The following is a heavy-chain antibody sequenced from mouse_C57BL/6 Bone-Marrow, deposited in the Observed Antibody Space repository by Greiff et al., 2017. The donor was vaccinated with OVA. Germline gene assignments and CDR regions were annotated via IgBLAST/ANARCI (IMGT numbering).Heavy chain of an antibody. CDR3: ARGNYSNYAMDY. CDR1: GFTFSSYA. Sequence: EVQLVESGGGLVKPGGSLKLSCAASGFTFSSYAMSWVRQTPEKRLEWVATISDGGSYTYYPDNVKGRFTISRDNAKNNLYLQMSHLKSEDTAMYYCARGNYSNYAMDYWGQGTSVTVSS. D-gene: IGHD2-5*01. CDR2: ISDGGSYT. J-gene: IGHJ4*01. V-gene: IGHV5-4*01.